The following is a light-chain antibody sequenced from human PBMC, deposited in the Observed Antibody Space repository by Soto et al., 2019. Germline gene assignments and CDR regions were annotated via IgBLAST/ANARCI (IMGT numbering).Light chain of an antibody. CDR2: WAS. CDR3: QKYYSTPHT. Sequence: DIVMTQSPDSLAVSLGERATINCKSSQSVLYSSNNKNYLAWYQQKPGQPPKLLIYWASTRESGVPDRFSGSGSGTDFTLPISSLQAEDVAVYFCQKYYSTPHTFGQGTKLEIK. J-gene: IGKJ2*01. V-gene: IGKV4-1*01. CDR1: QSVLYSSNNKNY.